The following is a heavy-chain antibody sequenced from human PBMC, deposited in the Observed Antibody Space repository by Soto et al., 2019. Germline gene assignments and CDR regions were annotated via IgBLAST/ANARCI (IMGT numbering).Heavy chain of an antibody. CDR3: TRGRDVWSGYPRYYLDY. V-gene: IGHV3-73*02. CDR1: GFIFSDSA. D-gene: IGHD3-3*01. Sequence: EVQLVESGGGLVPHGGSLKLSCAASGFIFSDSALHWVRQDSGKGLEWVGRIRRKANTYATTYAASVEGRFAISRDDSKNTAYLLMNSLNTEDTAIYYCTRGRDVWSGYPRYYLDYWCQGTLVTVSS. CDR2: IRRKANTYAT. J-gene: IGHJ4*02.